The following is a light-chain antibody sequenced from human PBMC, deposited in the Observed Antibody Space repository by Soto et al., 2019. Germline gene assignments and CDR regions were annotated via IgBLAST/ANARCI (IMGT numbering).Light chain of an antibody. J-gene: IGKJ5*01. CDR1: QSVSSN. CDR2: DAS. V-gene: IGKV3-20*01. Sequence: EIVLTQSPAKLSVSPWFRYTFYCRASQSVSSNLAWYQQKPGQAPRLLIYDASTRATGIPDRVSGSGSGTDFTLTISRLEPEDFAVYSCHQYGRSPRTFGQGTRLEIK. CDR3: HQYGRSPRT.